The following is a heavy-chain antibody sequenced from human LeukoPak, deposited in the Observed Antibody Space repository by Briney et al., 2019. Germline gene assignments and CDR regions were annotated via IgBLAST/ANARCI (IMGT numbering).Heavy chain of an antibody. CDR1: GFTFSSYA. D-gene: IGHD1-26*01. V-gene: IGHV3-23*01. CDR2: ISGSGGST. Sequence: PGGSLRLSCAASGFTFSSYAMGWVRQAPGKGLEWVSAISGSGGSTYYADSVKGRFTISRDNAKNSLYLQMNSLRAEDTAVYYCATRSLVIVGATTWGQGTLVTVSS. CDR3: ATRSLVIVGATT. J-gene: IGHJ5*02.